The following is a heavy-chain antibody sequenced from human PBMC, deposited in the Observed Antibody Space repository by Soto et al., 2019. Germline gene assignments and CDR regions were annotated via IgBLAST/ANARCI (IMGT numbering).Heavy chain of an antibody. J-gene: IGHJ3*02. Sequence: SVPTLVNTPQTLKLTCTFSGFSLSTSGMRVRWIRQPQWQALELLARMDWDDDEFYRTSLKTSLTTSKDTSKNQVVLTMTNMDPVETPTYYCARTNDSEDLFDIWGQGKMVTASS. D-gene: IGHD1-1*01. CDR1: GFSLSTSGMR. V-gene: IGHV2-70*04. CDR3: ARTNDSEDLFDI. CDR2: MDWDDDE.